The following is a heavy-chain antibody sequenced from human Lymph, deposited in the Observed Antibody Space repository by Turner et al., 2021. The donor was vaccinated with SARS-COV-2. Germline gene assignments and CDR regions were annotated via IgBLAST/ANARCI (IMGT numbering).Heavy chain of an antibody. CDR1: GFTFSSYG. CDR3: AKVRSIFGVVIGGMDV. CDR2: ISYDGSNK. D-gene: IGHD3-3*01. Sequence: QVQLVESGGGVVQPGRSLRLSCAASGFTFSSYGMHWVRQAPGKGLEWWAVISYDGSNKYYADSVKGRFTISRDNSKNTLYLQMNSLRAEDTAVYYCAKVRSIFGVVIGGMDVWGQGTTVTVSS. J-gene: IGHJ6*02. V-gene: IGHV3-30*18.